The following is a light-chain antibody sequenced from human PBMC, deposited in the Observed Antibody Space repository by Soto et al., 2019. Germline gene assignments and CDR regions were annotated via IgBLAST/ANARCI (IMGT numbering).Light chain of an antibody. V-gene: IGKV1-5*01. CDR1: QSISSW. J-gene: IGKJ1*01. Sequence: DIQMTQHPSTLSVSVGERVTITCRASQSISSWLAWYQQKPGKAPKLLIYDASSLESGVPSRFSGSGSGTEFTLTISSLQPDDFATYYCQQYNSYSRTFGHGTKVDIK. CDR3: QQYNSYSRT. CDR2: DAS.